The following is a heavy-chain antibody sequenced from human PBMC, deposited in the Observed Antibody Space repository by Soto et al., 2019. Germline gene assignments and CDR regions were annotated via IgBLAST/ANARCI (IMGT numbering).Heavy chain of an antibody. V-gene: IGHV1-69*12. D-gene: IGHD2-21*02. Sequence: QVQLVQSGAEVKKPGSSVKVSCKASGGTFSSYAISWVRQAPGQGLEWMGGIIPIFGTANYAQKFQGRVTITAAESTSTASMELSSLRSEDTAVYYCATAPTLGCGGDCYCGGRDSWGQGTLVTVSS. J-gene: IGHJ4*02. CDR3: ATAPTLGCGGDCYCGGRDS. CDR1: GGTFSSYA. CDR2: IIPIFGTA.